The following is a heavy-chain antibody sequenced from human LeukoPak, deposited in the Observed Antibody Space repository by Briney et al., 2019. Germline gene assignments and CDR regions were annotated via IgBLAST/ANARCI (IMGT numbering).Heavy chain of an antibody. Sequence: GGSLRLSCAASGFTFSSYTMNWVRQAPGKGLEWVSSISSRSSSIYYADSVKGRFTISRDNTKNSLYLQMNSLRAEDTAVYYCAAGIAVAGADYWGQGTLVTVSS. V-gene: IGHV3-21*01. J-gene: IGHJ4*02. D-gene: IGHD6-19*01. CDR1: GFTFSSYT. CDR3: AAGIAVAGADY. CDR2: ISSRSSSI.